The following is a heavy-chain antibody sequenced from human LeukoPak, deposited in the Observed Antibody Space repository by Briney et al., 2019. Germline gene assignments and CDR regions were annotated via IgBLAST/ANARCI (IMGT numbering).Heavy chain of an antibody. J-gene: IGHJ4*02. Sequence: AGSLTLSCTGTGFTFNMFAIDWVRQAPGKGLEWVSGLSRGGSTTNYADSVKGRFTISRDKSQNSVFLQLNSLRPEDTAVYYCARQQRIRHCSEGVCTEGYYFDYWGQGTLVTVSS. V-gene: IGHV3-23*01. D-gene: IGHD2-15*01. CDR2: LSRGGSTT. CDR1: GFTFNMFA. CDR3: ARQQRIRHCSEGVCTEGYYFDY.